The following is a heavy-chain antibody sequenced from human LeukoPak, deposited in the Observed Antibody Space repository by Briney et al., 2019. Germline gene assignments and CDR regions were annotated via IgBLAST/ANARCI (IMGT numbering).Heavy chain of an antibody. J-gene: IGHJ4*02. V-gene: IGHV4-39*07. CDR2: IYYSGST. CDR3: ARLPLTPSYYFDY. Sequence: SETLSLTCTVSGGSISSSSYYWGWIRQPPGKGLEWIGSIYYSGSTYYNPSLKSRVTISVDTSKNQFSLKLSSVTAADTAVYYCARLPLTPSYYFDYWGQGTLVTVSS. CDR1: GGSISSSSYY.